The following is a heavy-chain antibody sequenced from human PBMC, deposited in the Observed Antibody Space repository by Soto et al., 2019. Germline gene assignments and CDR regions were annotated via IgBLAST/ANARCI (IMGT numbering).Heavy chain of an antibody. CDR2: INGDASST. CDR3: ARHRSYAMEV. Sequence: PGGSLRLSCEASGFSISDYWMHWVRQAPGEGLVWVSCINGDASSTTYADSVKGRFTISRDDAKNTVYLQMTSLRAEDTAVYYCARHRSYAMEVWGQGTRVTVSS. CDR1: GFSISDYW. V-gene: IGHV3-74*01. J-gene: IGHJ6*02.